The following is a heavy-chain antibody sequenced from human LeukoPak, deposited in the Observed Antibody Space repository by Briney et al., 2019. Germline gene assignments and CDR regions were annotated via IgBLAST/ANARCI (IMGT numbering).Heavy chain of an antibody. CDR1: GYTFTSYG. Sequence: ASVKVSCKASGYTFTSYGISWVRQAPGQGLEWMGWISAYNGNTNYAQKLKGRVTMTTDTSTSTAYMELRSLRSDDTAVYYCARDRGWDCSSTRCRYYYYMDVWGKGTTVTVSS. CDR3: ARDRGWDCSSTRCRYYYYMDV. D-gene: IGHD2-2*01. V-gene: IGHV1-18*01. CDR2: ISAYNGNT. J-gene: IGHJ6*03.